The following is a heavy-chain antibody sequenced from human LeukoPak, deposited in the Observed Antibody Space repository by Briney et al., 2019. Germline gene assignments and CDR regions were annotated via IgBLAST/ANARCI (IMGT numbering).Heavy chain of an antibody. J-gene: IGHJ4*02. D-gene: IGHD3-9*01. CDR2: IYYSGGT. CDR3: ARVPRLRYFDWFFDY. CDR1: GGSISSSSYY. V-gene: IGHV4-39*07. Sequence: SETLSLTCTVSGGSISSSSYYWGWVRQPPGKGLEWIGSIYYSGGTNYNPSLKSRVTISVDTSKNQFSLKLSSVTAADTAVYCCARVPRLRYFDWFFDYWGQGTLVTVSS.